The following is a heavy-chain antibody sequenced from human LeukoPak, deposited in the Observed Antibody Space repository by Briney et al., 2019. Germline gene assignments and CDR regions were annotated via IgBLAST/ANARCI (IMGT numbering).Heavy chain of an antibody. CDR2: IKQDGSEK. CDR1: GFTFSSYW. D-gene: IGHD3-10*01. CDR3: ATHSYYYGSGSYPHYLDY. V-gene: IGHV3-7*03. Sequence: GGSLRLSCAASGFTFSSYWMSWVRQAPGKGLEWVANIKQDGSEKYYVDSVKGRFTISRDNAKNSLYLQMNSLRVEDTALYYCATHSYYYGSGSYPHYLDYWGRGTLVTVSA. J-gene: IGHJ4*02.